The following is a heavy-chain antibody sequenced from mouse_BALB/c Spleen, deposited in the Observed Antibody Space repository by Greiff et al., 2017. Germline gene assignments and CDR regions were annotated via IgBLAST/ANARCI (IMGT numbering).Heavy chain of an antibody. V-gene: IGHV5-17*02. D-gene: IGHD2-13*01. J-gene: IGHJ2*01. CDR2: ISSGSSTI. Sequence: EVKLMESGGGLVQPGGSRKLSCAASGFTFSSFGMHWVRQAPEKGLEWVAYISSGSSTIYYADTVKGRFTISRDNPKNTLFLQMTSLRSEDTAMYYCAREGDYVDYWGQGTTLTVSS. CDR3: AREGDYVDY. CDR1: GFTFSSFG.